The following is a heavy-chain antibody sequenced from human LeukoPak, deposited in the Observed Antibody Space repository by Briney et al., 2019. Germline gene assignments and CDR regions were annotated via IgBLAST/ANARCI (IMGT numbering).Heavy chain of an antibody. Sequence: PGGSLRLSCAASGFTFSSYAMHRVRQAPGKGLEWVAVISYDGSNKYYADSVKGRFTISRDNSKNTLYLQMNSLRAEDTAVYYCARSENDAFDIWGQGTMVTVSS. CDR1: GFTFSSYA. J-gene: IGHJ3*02. V-gene: IGHV3-30-3*01. CDR2: ISYDGSNK. CDR3: ARSENDAFDI.